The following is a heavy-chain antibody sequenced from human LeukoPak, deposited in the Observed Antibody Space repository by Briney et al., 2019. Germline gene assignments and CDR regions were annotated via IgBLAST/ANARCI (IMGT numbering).Heavy chain of an antibody. Sequence: SETLSLTCTVSGGSISSGDYYWSWIRQPPGKGLEWIGYIYYSGSTYYNPSLKSRVTISVDTSKNQFSLKLSSVTAADTAVYYCARVVCYYDSSGRWFDPWGQGTLVTVSS. CDR2: IYYSGST. D-gene: IGHD3-22*01. CDR1: GGSISSGDYY. CDR3: ARVVCYYDSSGRWFDP. J-gene: IGHJ5*02. V-gene: IGHV4-30-4*01.